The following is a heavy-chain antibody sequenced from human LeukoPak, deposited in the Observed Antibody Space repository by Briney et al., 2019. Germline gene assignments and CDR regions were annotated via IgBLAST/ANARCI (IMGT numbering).Heavy chain of an antibody. D-gene: IGHD1-26*01. J-gene: IGHJ4*02. CDR3: ARGCCSHSGSYGY. V-gene: IGHV1-69*05. CDR2: IFTIVGTA. CDR1: GGTFSSYA. Sequence: EATVNVSCKASGGTFSSYAMSWVRQAPGQGLEWMGGIFTIVGTANYAQKFHGRVTITTDESTSTAYMELSSLRSEDTAVYYCARGCCSHSGSYGYWGQGTLVTVSS.